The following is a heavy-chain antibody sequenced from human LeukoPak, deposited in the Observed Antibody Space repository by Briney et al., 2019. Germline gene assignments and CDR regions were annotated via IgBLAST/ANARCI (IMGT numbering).Heavy chain of an antibody. J-gene: IGHJ6*03. CDR1: GGSISSYY. V-gene: IGHV4-59*01. CDR2: IYYSGST. Sequence: SETLSLTCTVSGGSISSYYCSWIRQPPGKGLEWIVYIYYSGSTNYNPSLKSRVTISVDTAKNQFSLKLSSVAAADTAVYYFARVYYDFWSGRRTNYYMDVWGKGTAVTVSS. CDR3: ARVYYDFWSGRRTNYYMDV. D-gene: IGHD3-3*01.